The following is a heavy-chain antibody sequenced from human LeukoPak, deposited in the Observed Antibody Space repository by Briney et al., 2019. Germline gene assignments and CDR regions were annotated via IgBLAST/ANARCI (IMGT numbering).Heavy chain of an antibody. CDR1: GFTFSSYA. CDR2: ISYDGSNK. Sequence: PGGSLRLSCAASGFTFSSYAMHWVRQAPGKGLEWVAVISYDGSNKYYADSVKGRFTISRDNSKNTLYLQMNSLRAEDTAVYYCARDGYSNGYGGYYFDYWGQGTLVTVSS. D-gene: IGHD5-18*01. V-gene: IGHV3-30*04. J-gene: IGHJ4*02. CDR3: ARDGYSNGYGGYYFDY.